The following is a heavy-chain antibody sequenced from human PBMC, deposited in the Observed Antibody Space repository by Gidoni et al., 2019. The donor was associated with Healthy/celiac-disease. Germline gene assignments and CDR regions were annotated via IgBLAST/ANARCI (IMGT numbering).Heavy chain of an antibody. CDR2: ISGSGGST. CDR3: AKDFEFGSWRGVFGY. J-gene: IGHJ4*02. D-gene: IGHD3-10*01. CDR1: GFTFSSYA. Sequence: EVQLLESGGGLVQPGGSLRLSCSASGFTFSSYAMSWVRQAPGKGLEWVSAISGSGGSTYYADSVKGRFTISRDNSKNTLDLQMNSLRAEDTAVYYCAKDFEFGSWRGVFGYWGQGTLVTVSS. V-gene: IGHV3-23*01.